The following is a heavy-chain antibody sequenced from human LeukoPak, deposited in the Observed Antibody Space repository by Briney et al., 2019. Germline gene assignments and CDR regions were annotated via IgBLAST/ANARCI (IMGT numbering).Heavy chain of an antibody. CDR3: ARDRWGYSYGGD. CDR1: GFTFSGYW. Sequence: GGSLRLSCAASGFTFSGYWMSWVRQAPGKGLKWVANIKQDGSEKYYVDSVKGRFTISRDNAKNSLYLQLNSLRAEDTAVYYCARDRWGYSYGGDWGQGTLVTVSS. CDR2: IKQDGSEK. D-gene: IGHD5-18*01. V-gene: IGHV3-7*01. J-gene: IGHJ4*02.